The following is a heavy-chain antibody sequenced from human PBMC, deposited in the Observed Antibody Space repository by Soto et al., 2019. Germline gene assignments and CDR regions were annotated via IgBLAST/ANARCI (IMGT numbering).Heavy chain of an antibody. V-gene: IGHV3-23*01. CDR2: ISGSGGST. CDR1: GFTFSSYA. Sequence: GGSLRLSCAASGFTFSSYAMSWVRQAPGKGLEWVSAISGSGGSTYYADSVKGRFTISRDNSKNTLYLQMNSLRAEDTAVYYCAKFLVVPAAMRQGLGGYFDYWGQGTLVTVSS. J-gene: IGHJ4*02. D-gene: IGHD2-2*01. CDR3: AKFLVVPAAMRQGLGGYFDY.